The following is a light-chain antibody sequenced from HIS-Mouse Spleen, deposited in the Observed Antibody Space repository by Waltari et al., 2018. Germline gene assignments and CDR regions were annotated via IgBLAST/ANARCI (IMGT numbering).Light chain of an antibody. CDR2: KAS. CDR3: QQYNSYSIT. V-gene: IGKV1-5*03. J-gene: IGKJ5*01. CDR1: QSISSW. Sequence: DIQMTQSPSTLSASVGNRVTITCRASQSISSWLAWYQQKPGKGPKLLIYKASSIESGVPSRFSGSGSGTEFTLTISSLQPDDFATYYCQQYNSYSITFGQGTRLEIK.